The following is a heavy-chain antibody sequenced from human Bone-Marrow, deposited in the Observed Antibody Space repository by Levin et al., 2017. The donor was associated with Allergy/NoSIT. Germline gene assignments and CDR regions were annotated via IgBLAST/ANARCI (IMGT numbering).Heavy chain of an antibody. J-gene: IGHJ4*02. D-gene: IGHD3-22*01. Sequence: SQTLSLTCTVSGGSISSYYWSWIRQPTGKGLEWIGRIYISGNTNYNTSLKSRIAMSLDTSRNQVSLNLNSVTAADTAVYYCGRDSGGNGYPDYWGQGTLVTVSS. CDR2: IYISGNT. CDR1: GGSISSYY. CDR3: GRDSGGNGYPDY. V-gene: IGHV4-4*07.